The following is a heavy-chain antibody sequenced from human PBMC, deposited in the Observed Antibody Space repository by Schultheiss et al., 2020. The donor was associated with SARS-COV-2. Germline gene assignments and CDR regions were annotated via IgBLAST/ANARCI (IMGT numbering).Heavy chain of an antibody. CDR1: GGSISSYY. D-gene: IGHD3-22*01. CDR3: ARMAFDSSGYYPNWFDP. V-gene: IGHV4-59*01. J-gene: IGHJ5*02. Sequence: SETLSLTCTVSGGSISSYYWSWIRQPPGKGLEWIGYIYYSGSTNYNPSLKSRVTISVDTSKNQFSLKLSSVTAADTAVYYCARMAFDSSGYYPNWFDPWGQGTLVTVSS. CDR2: IYYSGST.